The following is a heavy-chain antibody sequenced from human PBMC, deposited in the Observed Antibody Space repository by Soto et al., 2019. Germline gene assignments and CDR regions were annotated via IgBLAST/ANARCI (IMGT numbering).Heavy chain of an antibody. CDR3: TTTERYYDFWSALVAPTSVDY. CDR2: IKSKTDGGTT. V-gene: IGHV3-15*07. Sequence: PGGSLRLSCAASGFTFSNAWMNWVRQAPGKGLEWVGRIKSKTDGGTTDYAAPVKGRFTISRDDSKNTLYLQMSSLKTEDTAVYYCTTTERYYDFWSALVAPTSVDYWGKGTLVTVSS. D-gene: IGHD3-3*01. CDR1: GFTFSNAW. J-gene: IGHJ4*02.